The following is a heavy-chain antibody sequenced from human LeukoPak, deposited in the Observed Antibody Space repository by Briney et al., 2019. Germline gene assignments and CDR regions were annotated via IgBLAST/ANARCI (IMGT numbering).Heavy chain of an antibody. V-gene: IGHV6-1*01. CDR3: ARAGGTFGN. J-gene: IGHJ4*02. D-gene: IGHD1-1*01. Sequence: SQTLSLTCAISGDSVSSKSASWNWIRQSPSRGLEWLGRTYYRSKWYNEYAVSVKSRITINPDTSKNQFSMQLSSVTPEDTAIYYCARAGGTFGNWGQGTLVTVSS. CDR1: GDSVSSKSAS. CDR2: TYYRSKWYN.